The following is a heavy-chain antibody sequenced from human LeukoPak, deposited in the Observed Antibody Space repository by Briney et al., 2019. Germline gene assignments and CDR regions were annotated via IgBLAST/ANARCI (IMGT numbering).Heavy chain of an antibody. J-gene: IGHJ4*02. D-gene: IGHD1-26*01. CDR3: ARGSEWELLSCDF. CDR2: ISTSSSYI. Sequence: GGSLRLSCAASGFTFSSYSMNWVRQAPGKGLEWVSSISTSSSYIYYADSVKGRFTISRDNAKNSLYRQMNSLRAEDTAVYYCARGSEWELLSCDFWGQGTVVTVSS. V-gene: IGHV3-21*01. CDR1: GFTFSSYS.